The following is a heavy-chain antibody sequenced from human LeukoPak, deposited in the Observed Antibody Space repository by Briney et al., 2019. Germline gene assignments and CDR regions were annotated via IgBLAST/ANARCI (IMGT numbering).Heavy chain of an antibody. V-gene: IGHV4-39*01. J-gene: IGHJ5*02. CDR3: ARQAYSSNLGWFDP. CDR1: GGSISSSTYY. D-gene: IGHD6-13*01. CDR2: IYNSGST. Sequence: SETLSLTCSVSGGSISSSTYYWGWIRQPPGKGLEWIGNIYNSGSTYYNPSLKSRVTISVDTSKNQFSLKLSSVTAADTTVYYCARQAYSSNLGWFDPWGQGTLVTVSS.